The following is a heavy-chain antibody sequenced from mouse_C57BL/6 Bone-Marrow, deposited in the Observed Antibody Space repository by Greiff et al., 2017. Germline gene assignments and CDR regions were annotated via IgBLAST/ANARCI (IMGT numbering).Heavy chain of an antibody. J-gene: IGHJ3*01. V-gene: IGHV5-6*01. CDR2: LSRGGSYT. CDR1: GFTFSSYG. CDR3: ARHRTWFAY. Sequence: EVQLVESGGDLVKPGGSLKLSCAASGFTFSSYGMSWVRQTPDKRLEWVATLSRGGSYTYSPDSVKGRFTITRDNATNTLYLHMSSLKSEETAMYYCARHRTWFAYWGQGTLVTVSA.